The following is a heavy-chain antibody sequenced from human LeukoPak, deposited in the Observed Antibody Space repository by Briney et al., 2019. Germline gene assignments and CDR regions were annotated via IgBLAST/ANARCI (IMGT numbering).Heavy chain of an antibody. CDR3: ARPAVGAPGYFDY. CDR1: GYTFTSYY. J-gene: IGHJ4*02. Sequence: ASVKVSCKASGYTFTSYYMHWVRQAPGQGLEWMGIINPSGGSTSYAQKFQGRVTMTRDMSTSTAYMELRSLRSDDTAVYYCARPAVGAPGYFDYWGQGTLVTVSS. D-gene: IGHD1-26*01. V-gene: IGHV1-46*01. CDR2: INPSGGST.